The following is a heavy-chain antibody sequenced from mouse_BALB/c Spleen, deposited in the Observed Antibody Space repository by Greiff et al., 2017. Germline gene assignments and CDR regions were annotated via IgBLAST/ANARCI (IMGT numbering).Heavy chain of an antibody. D-gene: IGHD2-14*01. Sequence: EVQLQQSGPGLVKPSQSLSLTCTVTGYSITSDYAWNWIRQFPGNKLEWMGYISYSGSTSYNPSLKSRISITRDTSKNQFFLQLNSVTTEDTATYYCARSYYRYDYYFDYWGQGTTLTVSS. CDR2: ISYSGST. CDR1: GYSITSDYA. J-gene: IGHJ2*01. CDR3: ARSYYRYDYYFDY. V-gene: IGHV3-2*02.